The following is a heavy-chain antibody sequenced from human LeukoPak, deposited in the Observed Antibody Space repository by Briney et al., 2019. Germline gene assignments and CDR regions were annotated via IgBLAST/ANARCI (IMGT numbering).Heavy chain of an antibody. CDR1: GGFISSYY. CDR2: IYFTGST. J-gene: IGHJ4*02. CDR3: ARENIPTDY. Sequence: SETLSLTCTVSGGFISSYYWSWIRQPPGKGLEWIGYIYFTGSTSYNPSLKSRVTISVDTSKNQFSLRLSSVTAADTAVYYCARENIPTDYWGQGTLVTVSS. D-gene: IGHD2-2*02. V-gene: IGHV4-59*01.